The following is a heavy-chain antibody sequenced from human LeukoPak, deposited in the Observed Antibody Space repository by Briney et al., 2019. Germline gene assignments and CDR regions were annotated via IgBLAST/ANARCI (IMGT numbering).Heavy chain of an antibody. CDR2: IYYSGST. J-gene: IGHJ4*02. Sequence: PSETLSLTCTVSAGSISSFYWSWIRQPPGKGLEWIGSIYYSGSTYYNPSLKSRVTISVDTSKNQFSLKLSSVTAADTAVYYCARVGYSSSWDDYFDYWGQGTLVTVSS. D-gene: IGHD6-13*01. V-gene: IGHV4-39*07. CDR3: ARVGYSSSWDDYFDY. CDR1: AGSISSFY.